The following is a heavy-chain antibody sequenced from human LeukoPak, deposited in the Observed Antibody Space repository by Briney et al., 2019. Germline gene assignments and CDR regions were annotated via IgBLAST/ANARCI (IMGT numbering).Heavy chain of an antibody. CDR3: AREVRYYGSGSYYPLFDY. J-gene: IGHJ4*02. Sequence: PSETLSLTCTVSGGSISSYYWSWIRQPPGKGLEWIGYIYYSGSTNYNPSLKSRVTISVDTSKNQFSLKLSSVTAADTAVYHCAREVRYYGSGSYYPLFDYWGQGTLVTVSS. CDR2: IYYSGST. D-gene: IGHD3-10*01. CDR1: GGSISSYY. V-gene: IGHV4-59*01.